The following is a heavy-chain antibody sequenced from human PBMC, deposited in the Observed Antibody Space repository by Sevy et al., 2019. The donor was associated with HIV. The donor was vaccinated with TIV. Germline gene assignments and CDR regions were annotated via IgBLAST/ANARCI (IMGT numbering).Heavy chain of an antibody. CDR1: GYTLTGLS. V-gene: IGHV1-24*01. CDR2: FDPEVGET. D-gene: IGHD3-22*01. CDR3: ATAREYYQDSSGYLDF. J-gene: IGHJ4*02. Sequence: ASVKVSCKVSGYTLTGLSMHWVRQAPGKGLEWMGRFDPEVGETIYAQNFQGRVTLTVDTSRDKAYMELSSLRYEDTAVYYCATAREYYQDSSGYLDFWGQGTLVTVSS.